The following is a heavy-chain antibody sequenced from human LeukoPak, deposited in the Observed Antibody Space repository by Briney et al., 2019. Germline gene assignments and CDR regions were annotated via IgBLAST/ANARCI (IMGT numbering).Heavy chain of an antibody. CDR1: GGSISSYY. Sequence: KPSETLSLTCTVSGGSISSYYWSWIRQPPGKGLEWIGYIYYSGSTNYNPSLKSRVTISVDTSKNQFSLKLSSVTAADTAVYYCARNWNYGYYGSGTPTGYNWFDPWGQGTLVTVSS. D-gene: IGHD3-10*01. V-gene: IGHV4-59*01. CDR2: IYYSGST. CDR3: ARNWNYGYYGSGTPTGYNWFDP. J-gene: IGHJ5*02.